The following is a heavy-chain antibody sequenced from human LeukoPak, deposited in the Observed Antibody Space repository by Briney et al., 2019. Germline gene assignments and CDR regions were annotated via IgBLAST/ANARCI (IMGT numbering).Heavy chain of an antibody. D-gene: IGHD3-22*01. V-gene: IGHV3-23*01. CDR2: ISGSGGST. CDR1: GFTFSSYA. J-gene: IGHJ4*02. Sequence: GGSLRLSCAASGFTFSSYAMSWVRQAPGKGLEWVSAISGSGGSTYYADSVKGRFTISRDNSKNTLYLQTNSLRAEDTAVYYCAKDRLTYYYDSSGYKTPYYFDYWGQGTLVTVSS. CDR3: AKDRLTYYYDSSGYKTPYYFDY.